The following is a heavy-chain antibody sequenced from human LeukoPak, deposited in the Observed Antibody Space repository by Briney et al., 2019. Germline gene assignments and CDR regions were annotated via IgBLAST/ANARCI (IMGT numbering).Heavy chain of an antibody. CDR1: GYTFSRYW. J-gene: IGHJ4*02. D-gene: IGHD3-10*01. CDR3: TTDTFGARDS. Sequence: PGGSLRLSCAASGYTFSRYWMHWVRQGPGKGLVWVSRINEDGSPTSYAESVRGRFTISRDNAKNTLYLQMNSLRAEDAAVYYCTTDTFGARDSWGQGTLVTVSS. V-gene: IGHV3-74*01. CDR2: INEDGSPT.